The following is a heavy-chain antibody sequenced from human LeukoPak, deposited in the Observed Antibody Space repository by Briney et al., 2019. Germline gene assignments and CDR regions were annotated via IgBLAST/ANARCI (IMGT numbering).Heavy chain of an antibody. Sequence: GGSLRLSCAASGFTVSSNYMSWVRQAPGKGLEWVSVIYSGGSTYYADSVKGRFTISRDNSKNTLYLQMNSLRAEDTAVYYCARVGRYYGSSVSRYYYYYGMDVWGQGTTVTVSS. CDR1: GFTVSSNY. J-gene: IGHJ6*02. D-gene: IGHD3-22*01. CDR2: IYSGGST. V-gene: IGHV3-66*01. CDR3: ARVGRYYGSSVSRYYYYYGMDV.